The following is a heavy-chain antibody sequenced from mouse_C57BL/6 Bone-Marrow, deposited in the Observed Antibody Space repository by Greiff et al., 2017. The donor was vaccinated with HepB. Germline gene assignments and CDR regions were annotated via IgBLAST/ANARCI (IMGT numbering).Heavy chain of an antibody. CDR1: GYTFTSYW. V-gene: IGHV1-64*01. Sequence: QVQLQQSGAELVKPGASVKLSCKASGYTFTSYWMHWVKQRPGQGLKWIGMIHPNSGSTNYNEKFKSKATLTVDKSSSTAYMQLSSLTSEDSAVYYCAREGGWFLYYYAMDYWGQGTSVTVSS. CDR3: AREGGWFLYYYAMDY. J-gene: IGHJ4*01. CDR2: IHPNSGST. D-gene: IGHD2-3*01.